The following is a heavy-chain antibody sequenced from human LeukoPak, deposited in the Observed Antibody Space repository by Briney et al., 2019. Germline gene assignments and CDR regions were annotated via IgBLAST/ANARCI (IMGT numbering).Heavy chain of an antibody. CDR3: ARAQLYSGYDYVY. D-gene: IGHD5-12*01. CDR2: INPNSGGT. CDR1: GYTFTGYY. J-gene: IGHJ4*02. Sequence: EASVKVSCKASGYTFTGYYMHWVRQAPGQGLEWMGWINPNSGGTNYAQKFQGRVTMTRDTSISTAYMELSRLRSDDTAVYYCARAQLYSGYDYVYWGQGTLVTVSS. V-gene: IGHV1-2*02.